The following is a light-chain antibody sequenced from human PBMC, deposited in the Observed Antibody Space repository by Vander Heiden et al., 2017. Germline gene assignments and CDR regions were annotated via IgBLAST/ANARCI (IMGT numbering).Light chain of an antibody. CDR2: SND. Sequence: TISCSGSSSNLVSNTVKWYQQFHGTAPKLLVYSNDQRPSGVPDRFSGSKSGTSASLAIRGLQSEDEATYYCAGWDDSLSGWVFGGGTKLTVL. J-gene: IGLJ3*02. CDR1: SSNLVSNT. CDR3: AGWDDSLSGWV. V-gene: IGLV1-44*01.